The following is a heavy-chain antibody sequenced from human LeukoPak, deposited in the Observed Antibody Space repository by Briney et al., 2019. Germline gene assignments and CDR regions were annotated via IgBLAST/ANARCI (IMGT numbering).Heavy chain of an antibody. J-gene: IGHJ3*02. CDR1: GFTFSSYG. D-gene: IGHD3-10*01. CDR2: ISYDGSNK. Sequence: GGSLRLSCAASGFTFSSYGMHWVRQAPGKGLEWVAVISYDGSNKYYADSVKGRFTISRDNSKNTLYLQMNSLRAEDTAVYYCARARPTLWFGYRADAFDIWGQGTMVTVSS. CDR3: ARARPTLWFGYRADAFDI. V-gene: IGHV3-30*03.